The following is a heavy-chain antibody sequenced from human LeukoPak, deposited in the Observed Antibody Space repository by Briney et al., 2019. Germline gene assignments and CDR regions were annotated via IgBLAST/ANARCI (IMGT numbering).Heavy chain of an antibody. J-gene: IGHJ4*02. CDR3: AKDVRDYYDSSGYYYGGSDY. CDR1: GFTFSIAS. CDR2: IKTKADGGTT. V-gene: IGHV3-15*01. Sequence: PGGSLRLSCAASGFTFSIASMSWVRQAPGKGLEWVGRIKTKADGGTTDYSAPVKGRFTISRDDSTNTLYLQMNSLRAEDTAVYYCAKDVRDYYDSSGYYYGGSDYWGQGTLVTVSS. D-gene: IGHD3-22*01.